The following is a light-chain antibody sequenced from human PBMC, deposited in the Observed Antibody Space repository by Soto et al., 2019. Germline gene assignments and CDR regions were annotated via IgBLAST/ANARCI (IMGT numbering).Light chain of an antibody. V-gene: IGKV3-15*01. CDR1: EGISTN. J-gene: IGKJ3*01. Sequence: TQSPATLSVSPGERVTFSCRASEGISTNLAWYQQKPGQAPRLLIYGASTRDTHIPDRFSGAGSETEFTLSVSSLQSEDFAVYYCQQYGSSPRVTFGPGTKVDIK. CDR3: QQYGSSPRVT. CDR2: GAS.